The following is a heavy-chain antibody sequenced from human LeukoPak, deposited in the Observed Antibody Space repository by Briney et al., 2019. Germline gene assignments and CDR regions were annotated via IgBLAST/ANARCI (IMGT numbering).Heavy chain of an antibody. Sequence: EASVKVSFKTSGYTFTSYNMHWVRLAPGQGPEWMGVVNPSSGDTSFEQKFQGRVTMTRDTSTNTVYMELSSLGSEDTAVYYCARRSVTFSFDYWGQGTLVTVSS. D-gene: IGHD3-16*01. CDR3: ARRSVTFSFDY. CDR2: VNPSSGDT. J-gene: IGHJ4*02. V-gene: IGHV1-46*01. CDR1: GYTFTSYN.